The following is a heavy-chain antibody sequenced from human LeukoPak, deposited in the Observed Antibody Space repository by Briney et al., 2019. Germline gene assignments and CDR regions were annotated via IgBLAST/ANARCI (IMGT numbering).Heavy chain of an antibody. CDR3: ARHVDTNWFDP. CDR1: GGSISSYY. V-gene: IGHV4-59*08. J-gene: IGHJ5*02. D-gene: IGHD3-9*01. CDR2: IYYSGST. Sequence: SETLSLTCTVSGGSISSYYWSWIRQPPGKGLEWIGYIYYSGSTNYNPPLKSRVTISVDTSKNQFSLKLSSVTAADTAVYYCARHVDTNWFDPWGQGTLVTVSS.